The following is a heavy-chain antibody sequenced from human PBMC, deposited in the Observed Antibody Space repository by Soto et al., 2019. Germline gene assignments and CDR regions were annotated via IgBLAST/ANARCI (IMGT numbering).Heavy chain of an antibody. CDR2: ISAYNGNT. CDR1: GYTFTSYG. V-gene: IGHV1-18*01. D-gene: IGHD3-10*01. CDR3: XXXXXXXXXXXLF. Sequence: QVQLVQSGAEVKKPGASVKVSCKASGYTFTSYGIXXXXXXXXXXXEWMGWISAYNGNTNYAQKLQGRVTMTTDTXXXXXXXXXXXXXXXXXXXXXXXXXXXXXXXXXLFWGQGTLVTVSS. J-gene: IGHJ4*02.